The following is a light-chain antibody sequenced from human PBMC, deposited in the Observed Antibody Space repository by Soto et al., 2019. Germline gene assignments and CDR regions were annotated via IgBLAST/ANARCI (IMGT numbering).Light chain of an antibody. CDR1: QSVSSN. J-gene: IGKJ4*01. CDR3: QQYNNWPLT. Sequence: EIVMTQSPATLSVSPGERATLSCRAGQSVSSNLAWYQQKPGQAPRLVIYGASTRATGIPAKFRGSGSGTEFTLTISSLQSEDFAVYYCQQYNNWPLTFGGGTKVDIK. V-gene: IGKV3-15*01. CDR2: GAS.